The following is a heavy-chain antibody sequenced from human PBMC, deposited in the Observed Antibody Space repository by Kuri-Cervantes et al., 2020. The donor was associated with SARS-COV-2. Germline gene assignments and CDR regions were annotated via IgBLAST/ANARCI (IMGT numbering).Heavy chain of an antibody. D-gene: IGHD5-12*01. J-gene: IGHJ4*02. Sequence: SETLSLTCTVSGGSISSSSYYWGWIRQPPGKGLEWIGSIYYSGSTYYNPSLKSRVTISVDTSKNQFSLKLSSVTAADTAVYYCARGVSPNSGYDLPFDYWGQGTLVTVSS. CDR3: ARGVSPNSGYDLPFDY. CDR2: IYYSGST. V-gene: IGHV4-39*07. CDR1: GGSISSSSYY.